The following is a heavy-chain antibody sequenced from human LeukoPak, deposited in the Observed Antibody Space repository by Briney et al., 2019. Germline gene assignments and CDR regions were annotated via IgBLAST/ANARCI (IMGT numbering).Heavy chain of an antibody. V-gene: IGHV5-51*01. CDR3: ARIWLRAVDI. D-gene: IGHD3-16*01. Sequence: GAFTQTPSNGSGCGFTNYWNAWVLRMPPEGLQWRGIIYHDDSETRYSPSFKGQVTISADKSKSNASLKWSHLNASDTAMYYCARIWLRAVDIWGQGEMVTVSS. CDR2: IYHDDSET. J-gene: IGHJ3*02. CDR1: GCGFTNYW.